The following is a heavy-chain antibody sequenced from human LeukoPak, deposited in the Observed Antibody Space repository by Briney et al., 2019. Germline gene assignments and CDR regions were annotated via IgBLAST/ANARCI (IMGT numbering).Heavy chain of an antibody. CDR2: TFFSGST. D-gene: IGHD6-19*01. V-gene: IGHV4-39*07. J-gene: IGHJ5*02. Sequence: SETLSLTCDVSGGSISRSSHYWGWIRQAPGKGLEWVGSTFFSGSTYHNPSLRGRVTVSLDKTHFSLSLTSVTAADTAVYYCARLRGQAVAGHFDPWGQGTLVTVSS. CDR3: ARLRGQAVAGHFDP. CDR1: GGSISRSSHY.